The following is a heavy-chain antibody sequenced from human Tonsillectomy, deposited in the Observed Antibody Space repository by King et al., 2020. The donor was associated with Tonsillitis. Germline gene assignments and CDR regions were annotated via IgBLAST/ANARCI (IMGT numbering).Heavy chain of an antibody. CDR1: GFTFDDYG. J-gene: IGHJ4*02. CDR2: ISYDGTNE. V-gene: IGHV3-30*18. CDR3: AKDLVYDNSGYHHF. D-gene: IGHD3-22*01. Sequence: VQLVESGGGVVQPGRSLRLSCAASGFTFDDYGMHWVRQAPGKGLEWVAVISYDGTNEYYADSLKGRFTISRDNSKNTLYLQMNSLRAEDTAVYYCAKDLVYDNSGYHHFWGQGTLVTVSS.